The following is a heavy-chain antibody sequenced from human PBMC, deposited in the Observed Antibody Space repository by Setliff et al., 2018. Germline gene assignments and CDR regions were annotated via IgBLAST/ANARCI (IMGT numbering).Heavy chain of an antibody. Sequence: PGGSLRLSCEATGFTFSTFAIHWVRQAPGKGLEWLALIWFDGSNEYYEDSVKGRFTISRDNSKNMAYLEMNRLRAEDTAVYYCAKVGPRGGYYESRGALGLDLLDVWGQGTMVTVSS. J-gene: IGHJ3*01. V-gene: IGHV3-33*06. CDR1: GFTFSTFA. CDR3: AKVGPRGGYYESRGALGLDLLDV. D-gene: IGHD3-22*01. CDR2: IWFDGSNE.